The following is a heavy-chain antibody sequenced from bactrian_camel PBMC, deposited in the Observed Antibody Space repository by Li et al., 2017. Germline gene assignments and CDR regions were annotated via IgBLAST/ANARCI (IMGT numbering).Heavy chain of an antibody. CDR3: AAAGGPWDENHPCGRHGFWSSTGNY. D-gene: IGHD5*01. V-gene: IGHV3S35*01. J-gene: IGHJ4*01. CDR1: GFTFGVDV. CDR2: ISSSGGST. Sequence: VQLVESGGGLVQPGGSLRLSCAASGFTFGVDVMVWGRSAPGKGLEWVSSISSSGGSTYYADSVKGRFTISRDNAKNMVYLQMNSLKPDDTAVYYCAAAGGPWDENHPCGRHGFWSSTGNYWGRGTQVTV.